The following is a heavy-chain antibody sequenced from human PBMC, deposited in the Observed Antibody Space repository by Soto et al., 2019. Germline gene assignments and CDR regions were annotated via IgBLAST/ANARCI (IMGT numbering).Heavy chain of an antibody. J-gene: IGHJ4*02. Sequence: GTVKVSCRASVYTFTNYAISWLRQAPGQGLEWMGWISAYYGNTNYAQKLQGRVTMTTDTSTSTAYMELRSLRSDDAAVYYCAREDVSGYCTHWGQGTLVTVSS. CDR1: VYTFTNYA. D-gene: IGHD3-22*01. CDR2: ISAYYGNT. CDR3: AREDVSGYCTH. V-gene: IGHV1-18*04.